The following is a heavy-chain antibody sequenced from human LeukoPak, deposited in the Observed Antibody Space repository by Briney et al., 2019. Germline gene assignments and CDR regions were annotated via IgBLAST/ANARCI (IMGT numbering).Heavy chain of an antibody. J-gene: IGHJ5*02. CDR1: GFTFSSKY. CDR3: ARDFGLGYCDSTSWYGWFDP. D-gene: IGHD2-2*01. V-gene: IGHV3-53*01. Sequence: GGSLRLSCAASGFTFSSKYMGWARQAPGKGLEWVSIIFSGNNAYYVVSVKGRFTISRDNYKNTVYLQMTSLRAEDTAVYYCARDFGLGYCDSTSWYGWFDPWGQGTLVTVSS. CDR2: IFSGNNA.